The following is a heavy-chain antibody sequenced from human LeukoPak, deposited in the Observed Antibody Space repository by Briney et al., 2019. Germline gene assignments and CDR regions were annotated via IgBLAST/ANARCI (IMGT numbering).Heavy chain of an antibody. D-gene: IGHD2-2*01. V-gene: IGHV4-59*01. CDR1: GGSISSYY. CDR2: IYYSGST. J-gene: IGHJ6*02. CDR3: ARADGRVPAASGYYYYGMDV. Sequence: SETLSLTCTVSGGSISSYYWSWIRQPPGKGLEWIGYIYYSGSTNYNPSLKSRVTISVDTSKNQFSLKLSSVTAADTAVYYCARADGRVPAASGYYYYGMDVWGQGTTDTVSS.